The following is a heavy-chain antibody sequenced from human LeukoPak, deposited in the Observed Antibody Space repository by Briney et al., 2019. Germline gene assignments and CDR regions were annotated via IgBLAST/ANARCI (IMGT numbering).Heavy chain of an antibody. D-gene: IGHD4-11*01. J-gene: IGHJ4*02. V-gene: IGHV4-39*01. CDR1: GGSISSSSYS. Sequence: SETLSLTCTVSGGSISSSSYSWGWIRQPPGKGLEWIGSIYYSGSTYYNPSLKSRVTISVDTSKNQFSLKLSSVTAADTAVYYCARSTVIAFSYWGQGTLVTVSS. CDR2: IYYSGST. CDR3: ARSTVIAFSY.